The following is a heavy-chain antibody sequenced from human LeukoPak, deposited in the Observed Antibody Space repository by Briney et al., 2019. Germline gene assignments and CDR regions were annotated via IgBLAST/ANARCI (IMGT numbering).Heavy chain of an antibody. V-gene: IGHV3-33*01. CDR1: GFTFRSYG. D-gene: IGHD4-23*01. Sequence: GGSLRLSCAASGFTFRSYGMHWVRQAPGKGLEWVAVIWYDGSNKYYADSVKGRFTISRDNSKNTLYLQMNSLRAEDTAVYYCARDDYGGNSIFDYWGQGTLVTVSS. CDR3: ARDDYGGNSIFDY. CDR2: IWYDGSNK. J-gene: IGHJ4*02.